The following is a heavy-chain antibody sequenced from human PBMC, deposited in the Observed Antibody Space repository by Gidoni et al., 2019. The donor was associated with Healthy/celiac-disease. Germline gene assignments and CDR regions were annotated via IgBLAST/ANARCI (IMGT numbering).Heavy chain of an antibody. Sequence: QVQLQESGPGLVKPSQTLSLTYTVSGGSISSGSYSWSCIRQPAGKGLEWIGRSYTSGSTNYNPSLKSRVTISVDTSKNQFSLKLSSVTAADTAVYYCARARGYYDSSGYYYEDWFDPWGQGTLVTVSS. CDR1: GGSISSGSYS. D-gene: IGHD3-22*01. CDR2: SYTSGST. CDR3: ARARGYYDSSGYYYEDWFDP. J-gene: IGHJ5*02. V-gene: IGHV4-61*02.